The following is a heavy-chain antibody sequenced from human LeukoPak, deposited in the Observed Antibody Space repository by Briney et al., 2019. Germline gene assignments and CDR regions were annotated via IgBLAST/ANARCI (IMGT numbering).Heavy chain of an antibody. Sequence: HPGGSLRLSCAASGFTFSNYWMTWVRQAPGKGLEWVAHINQDGSKEYYMDSVKARFTISRDSAKNSLSLQMNSLRAEDTAVYYCVRDGGVSGYDLLDYWGQGTLVTVSS. J-gene: IGHJ4*02. CDR1: GFTFSNYW. CDR3: VRDGGVSGYDLLDY. CDR2: INQDGSKE. D-gene: IGHD5-12*01. V-gene: IGHV3-7*01.